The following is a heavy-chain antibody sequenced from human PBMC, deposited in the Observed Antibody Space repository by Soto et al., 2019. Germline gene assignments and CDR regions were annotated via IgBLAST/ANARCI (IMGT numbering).Heavy chain of an antibody. Sequence: ASVKVSCMASGYTFTSYAIHWVRQAPGQRLEWIGWINAGICYTKYSQKFEGRVTITSYTSAGTADMELRSLRSEHTGVYYCATPIVAFYWGEGTLVSVPS. V-gene: IGHV1-3*01. CDR1: GYTFTSYA. CDR2: INAGICYT. J-gene: IGHJ4*02. D-gene: IGHD5-12*01. CDR3: ATPIVAFY.